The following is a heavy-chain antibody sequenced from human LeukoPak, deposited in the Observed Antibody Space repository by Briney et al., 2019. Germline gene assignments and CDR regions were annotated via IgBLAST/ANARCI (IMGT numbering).Heavy chain of an antibody. D-gene: IGHD6-13*01. V-gene: IGHV4-59*01. CDR1: GGSISAYY. CDR2: IYNSGSA. Sequence: SETLSLTCTLSGGSISAYYWSCIRHPPGKGLEWIGYIYNSGSANYNPSLQSRVTILIDTSKKQFSLKVSSVTAADTAVYYCAREAAVGTGGFDYWGQGTLVTVSS. CDR3: AREAAVGTGGFDY. J-gene: IGHJ4*02.